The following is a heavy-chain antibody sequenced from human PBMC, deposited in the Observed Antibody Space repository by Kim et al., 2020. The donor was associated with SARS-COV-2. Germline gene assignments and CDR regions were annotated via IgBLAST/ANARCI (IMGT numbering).Heavy chain of an antibody. D-gene: IGHD5-12*01. CDR1: GGSFSGYY. J-gene: IGHJ5*02. CDR3: ARSRGYSGNAP. CDR2: INHSGST. V-gene: IGHV4-34*01. Sequence: SETLSLTCAVYGGSFSGYYWSWIRQPPGKGLEWIGEINHSGSTNYNPSLKSRVTISVDTSKNQFSLKLSPVTAADTAVYYCARSRGYSGNAPWGEGTLVTVSS.